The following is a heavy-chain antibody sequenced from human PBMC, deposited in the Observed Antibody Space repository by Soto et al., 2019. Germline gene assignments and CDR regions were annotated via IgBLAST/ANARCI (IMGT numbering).Heavy chain of an antibody. J-gene: IGHJ4*02. V-gene: IGHV4-39*01. CDR3: ARQPRGPGYGERGLYFDY. D-gene: IGHD3-16*01. Sequence: PSETLSLTCTVSGGSTNSRSDYRGWIRQPPGKGLEWIGSVYYSGSTYDNPSLQSRVTISVDTSRNQFSLKLISVTAADTAVYFCARQPRGPGYGERGLYFDYWGQGTLVTVSS. CDR1: GGSTNSRSDY. CDR2: VYYSGST.